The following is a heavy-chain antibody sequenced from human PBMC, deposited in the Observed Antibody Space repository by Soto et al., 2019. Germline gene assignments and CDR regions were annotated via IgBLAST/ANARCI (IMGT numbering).Heavy chain of an antibody. CDR1: GGSISIGGYS. J-gene: IGHJ5*02. CDR3: ARAKKGIAAAEKWFDT. D-gene: IGHD6-13*01. Sequence: TLSLTSPVSGGSISIGGYSCSWIRQHPGKGLEWIGYIYYSGSTYYNPSLKSRVTISVDTSKNQFSLKLSSVTAADTAVYYCARAKKGIAAAEKWFDTWGQGTLVTVSS. V-gene: IGHV4-31*02. CDR2: IYYSGST.